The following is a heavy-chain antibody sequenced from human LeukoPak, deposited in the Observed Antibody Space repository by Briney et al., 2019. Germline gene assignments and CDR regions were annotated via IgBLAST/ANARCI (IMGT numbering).Heavy chain of an antibody. J-gene: IGHJ4*02. V-gene: IGHV1-69*13. CDR1: GYTFTSNY. D-gene: IGHD2-15*01. CDR3: ARGSALLALSFDY. CDR2: IIPIFGTA. Sequence: ASVKVSCKASGYTFTSNYIHWVRQAPGQGLEWMGGIIPIFGTANYAQKFQGRVTITADESTSTAYMELSSLRSEDTAVYYCARGSALLALSFDYWGQGTLVTVSS.